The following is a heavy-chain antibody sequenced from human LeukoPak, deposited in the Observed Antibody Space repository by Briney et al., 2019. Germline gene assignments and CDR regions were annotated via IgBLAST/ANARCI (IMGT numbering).Heavy chain of an antibody. Sequence: SETLSLTCTVSGGSINSGAYYWSWLRQHPGKGLEWIGYIYYSGSNYYNPSLKSRVTISVDTSKNQFSLKLSSVTAADPAVYYCARLNILTGYYLDYGGQGTLVTVSS. D-gene: IGHD3-9*01. CDR3: ARLNILTGYYLDY. J-gene: IGHJ4*02. CDR2: IYYSGSN. V-gene: IGHV4-30-4*08. CDR1: GGSINSGAYY.